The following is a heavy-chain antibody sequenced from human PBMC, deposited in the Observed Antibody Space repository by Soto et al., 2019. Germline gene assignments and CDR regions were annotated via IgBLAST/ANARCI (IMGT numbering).Heavy chain of an antibody. D-gene: IGHD1-26*01. Sequence: QGQLVESGGGVAKPGRSRRLSCAVSGFTFSMYAMHWARQAPGKGLEGVAVTSSDGASKYYADSVKGRFTISRDNSKNTLFLQMNSLRPEDTAVYYCVKDRLPRWEVADVCGQGTTVTVSS. V-gene: IGHV3-30*04. J-gene: IGHJ6*02. CDR1: GFTFSMYA. CDR2: TSSDGASK. CDR3: VKDRLPRWEVADV.